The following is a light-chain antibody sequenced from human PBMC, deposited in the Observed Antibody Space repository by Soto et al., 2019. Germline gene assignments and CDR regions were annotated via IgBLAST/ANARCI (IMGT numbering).Light chain of an antibody. CDR1: QSISSSF. CDR3: QQYGSSPQT. J-gene: IGKJ1*01. CDR2: DAS. V-gene: IGKV3-20*01. Sequence: EIVLTQSPGTLSLSPGERATVSCRASQSISSSFLAWYQHKPGQAPRLLIYDASSRAAGIPDRFSGSGSGTDFTLTISRLVPEDFAVYYCQQYGSSPQTFGQGTKVEIK.